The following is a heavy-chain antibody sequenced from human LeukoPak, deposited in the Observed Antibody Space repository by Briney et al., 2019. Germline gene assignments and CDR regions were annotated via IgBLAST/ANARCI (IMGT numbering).Heavy chain of an antibody. D-gene: IGHD2-2*01. CDR2: IWYDGSNK. CDR1: GFTFSSYG. CDR3: AKAACSSTSCYFCFDY. J-gene: IGHJ4*02. V-gene: IGHV3-33*06. Sequence: GGSLRLSCAASGFTFSSYGMHWVRQAPGKGLEWVAVIWYDGSNKYYADSVKGRFTISRDNSKNTLYLQMNSLRAEDTAVYYCAKAACSSTSCYFCFDYWGQGTLVTVSS.